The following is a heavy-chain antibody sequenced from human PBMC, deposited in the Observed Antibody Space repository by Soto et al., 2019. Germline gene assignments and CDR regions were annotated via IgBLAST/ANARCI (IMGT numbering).Heavy chain of an antibody. J-gene: IGHJ4*02. CDR2: ISSGGDP. V-gene: IGHV3-53*01. Sequence: GGSLRLSCATSGFSISDKFMSWVRQAPGKGLEWISVISSGGDPSYADSVKGRFTISRDITKNTLFLQMTSLRADDTAVYFCARDSGYSSAYWEHYFDYWGQGTLVTLSS. CDR1: GFSISDKF. CDR3: ARDSGYSSAYWEHYFDY. D-gene: IGHD3-16*01.